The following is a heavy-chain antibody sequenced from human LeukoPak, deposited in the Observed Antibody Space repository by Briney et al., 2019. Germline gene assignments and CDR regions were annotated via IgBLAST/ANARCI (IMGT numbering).Heavy chain of an antibody. J-gene: IGHJ5*02. CDR2: IYYSGST. Sequence: TSETLSLTCTVSGGSISSYYWSWIRQPPGKGLEWIGYIYYSGSTNYNPSLKSRVTISVDTSKNQFSLKLSSVTAADTAVYYCARAPSNSGYNWFDPWGQGTLVTVSS. V-gene: IGHV4-59*01. CDR1: GGSISSYY. D-gene: IGHD2-2*03. CDR3: ARAPSNSGYNWFDP.